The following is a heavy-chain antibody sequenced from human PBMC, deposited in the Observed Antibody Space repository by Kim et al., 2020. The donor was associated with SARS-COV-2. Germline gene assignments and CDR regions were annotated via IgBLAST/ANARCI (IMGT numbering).Heavy chain of an antibody. D-gene: IGHD6-13*01. Sequence: GGSLRLSCVGSGFPFYAEWMTWVRQAPGKGLEWVANIKQDESEKYYVHSVKGRFTISRDNAKNSLYLQMNNLRVEDTALYFCASARRDSTSFYRALDTWG. J-gene: IGHJ5*01. CDR1: GFPFYAEW. CDR3: ASARRDSTSFYRALDT. V-gene: IGHV3-7*01. CDR2: IKQDESEK.